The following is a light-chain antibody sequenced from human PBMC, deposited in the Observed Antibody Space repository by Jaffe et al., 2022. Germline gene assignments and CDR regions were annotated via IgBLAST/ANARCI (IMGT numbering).Light chain of an antibody. Sequence: SYELTQPPSVSVSPGQTASITCSGDKLGDKYACWYQQKPGQSPVLVIYQDSKRPSGIPERFSGSNSGNTATLTISGTQAMDEADYYCQAWDSSTGEYVVFGGGTKLTVL. CDR3: QAWDSSTGEYVV. J-gene: IGLJ2*01. V-gene: IGLV3-1*01. CDR2: QDS. CDR1: KLGDKY.